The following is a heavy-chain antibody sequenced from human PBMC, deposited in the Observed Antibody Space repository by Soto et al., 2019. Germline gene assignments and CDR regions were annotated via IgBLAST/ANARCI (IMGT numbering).Heavy chain of an antibody. Sequence: QVQLVESGGGVVQPGRSLRLSCAASGFTFSSYGMHWVRQAPGKGLERVAVIWYDGSNKYYADSVKGRFTISRDNSKNTLYLQMNSLRAEDTAVYYCARDCPLGLGAEGYYMDVWGKGTTVTVSS. CDR2: IWYDGSNK. V-gene: IGHV3-33*01. CDR3: ARDCPLGLGAEGYYMDV. CDR1: GFTFSSYG. J-gene: IGHJ6*03. D-gene: IGHD1-26*01.